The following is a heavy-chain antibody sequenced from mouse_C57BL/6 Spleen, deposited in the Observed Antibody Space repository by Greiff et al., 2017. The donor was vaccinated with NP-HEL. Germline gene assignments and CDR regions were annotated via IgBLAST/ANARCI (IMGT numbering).Heavy chain of an antibody. CDR1: GFTFSSYG. CDR3: ARPDSSGLDY. V-gene: IGHV5-6*01. Sequence: EVKVVESGGDLVKPGGSLKLSCAASGFTFSSYGMSWVRQTPDKRLEWVATISSGGSYTYYPDSVKGRFTISRDNAKNTLYLQMRSLKSEDTAMYYCARPDSSGLDYWGQGTTLTVSS. D-gene: IGHD3-2*02. J-gene: IGHJ2*01. CDR2: ISSGGSYT.